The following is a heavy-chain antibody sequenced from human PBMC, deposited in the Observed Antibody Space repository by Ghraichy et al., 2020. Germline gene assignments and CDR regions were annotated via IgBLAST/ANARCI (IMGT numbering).Heavy chain of an antibody. CDR2: IRSKAYGGTT. Sequence: GGSLRLSCTASGFTFGDYAMSWVRQAPGKGLEWVGFIRSKAYGGTTEYAASVKGRFTISRDDSKSIAYLQMNSLKTEDTAVYYCTGGYCSGGSCYRYYGMDVWGQGTTVTVSS. CDR1: GFTFGDYA. V-gene: IGHV3-49*04. J-gene: IGHJ6*02. CDR3: TGGYCSGGSCYRYYGMDV. D-gene: IGHD2-15*01.